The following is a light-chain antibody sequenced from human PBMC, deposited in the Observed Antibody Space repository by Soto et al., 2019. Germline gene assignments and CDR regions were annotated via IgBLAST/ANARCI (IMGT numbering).Light chain of an antibody. CDR1: ETIRGL. V-gene: IGKV3-11*01. CDR2: DTS. CDR3: QQRHNWPIA. J-gene: IGKJ5*01. Sequence: EIVLTQSPATLSLSPGERATLSCRASETIRGLLAWSILRPGQPPRLLTYDTSDRATGIPARFSGSGSGTDFTRTISGLEPADLGVYYCQQRHNWPIAFSQGTRLEIK.